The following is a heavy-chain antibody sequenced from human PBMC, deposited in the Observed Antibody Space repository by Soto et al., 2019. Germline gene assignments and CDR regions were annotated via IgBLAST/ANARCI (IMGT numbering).Heavy chain of an antibody. CDR2: VYYSGVA. Sequence: SETLSLTCTVSGGSIIGYYWSWIRQPPGKVLEWIGNVYYSGVAKYNPSVKRLVSISVDTSKNQFSLNLSSVTAADTALYYCTRDGDGRMTTNPYYYYGMDVWGPGITVTVSS. J-gene: IGHJ6*02. CDR3: TRDGDGRMTTNPYYYYGMDV. CDR1: GGSIIGYY. V-gene: IGHV4-59*01. D-gene: IGHD2-21*02.